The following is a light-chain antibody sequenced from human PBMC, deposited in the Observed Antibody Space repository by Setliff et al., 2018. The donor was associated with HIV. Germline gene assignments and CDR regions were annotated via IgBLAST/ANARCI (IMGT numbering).Light chain of an antibody. V-gene: IGLV1-40*01. Sequence: QSALTQPPSVSGAPGQRVTISYTGSSSNIGAGFDVHWYQQFPGTAPKLLIYSFTNRPSGVPDRFSGSKSGTSASLAIAGLQAEDEADYYCQSYDSSLSGYVFGTGTKVTVL. CDR3: QSYDSSLSGYV. CDR1: SSNIGAGFD. J-gene: IGLJ1*01. CDR2: SFT.